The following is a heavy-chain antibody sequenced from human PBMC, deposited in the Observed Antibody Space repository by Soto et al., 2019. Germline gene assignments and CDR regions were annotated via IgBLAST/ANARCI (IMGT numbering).Heavy chain of an antibody. CDR2: ISGSGSTT. V-gene: IGHV3-23*01. CDR1: GFTFSSYA. Sequence: EVQLLESGGGLVQPGGSLRLSCAASGFTFSSYAMSWVRQAPGKGLEWVSAISGSGSTTYYADSVKGRFTISRDNSKNTLYLQMNSLRAEHTAVDYCATVFQGGTLSKVDAFDIWGQGTVVTVSS. J-gene: IGHJ3*02. D-gene: IGHD1-1*01. CDR3: ATVFQGGTLSKVDAFDI.